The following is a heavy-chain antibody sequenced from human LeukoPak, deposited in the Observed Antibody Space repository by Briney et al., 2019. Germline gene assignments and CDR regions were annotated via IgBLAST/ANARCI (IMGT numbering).Heavy chain of an antibody. J-gene: IGHJ5*02. D-gene: IGHD3-3*01. V-gene: IGHV4-39*01. CDR3: ARHLLFGVDNWFDP. Sequence: ASETLSLTCTVSGGSISSGSYYWGWIRQPPGKGLEWSGSIYYSGSTYYNPSLKSRVTISVDTSKNQFSLKLSSVTAADTAVYYCARHLLFGVDNWFDPWGQGTLVTVSS. CDR2: IYYSGST. CDR1: GGSISSGSYY.